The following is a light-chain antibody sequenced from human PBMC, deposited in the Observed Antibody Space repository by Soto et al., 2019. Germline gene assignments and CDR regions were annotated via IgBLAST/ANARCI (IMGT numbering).Light chain of an antibody. CDR2: AAS. J-gene: IGKJ4*01. Sequence: DVKLTQSPSSLSPTVGDTITITCQASQDISNYLNWYQQKPGEAPKLLIYAASKLETGVPSRFSGSGSGTEFTLTISSLQPEDFASYYCQQLNSYPLTFGGGTKVDIK. V-gene: IGKV1-9*01. CDR3: QQLNSYPLT. CDR1: QDISNY.